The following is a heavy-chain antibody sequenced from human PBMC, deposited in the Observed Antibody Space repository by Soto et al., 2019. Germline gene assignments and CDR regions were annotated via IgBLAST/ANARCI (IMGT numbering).Heavy chain of an antibody. J-gene: IGHJ4*02. V-gene: IGHV4-39*07. D-gene: IGHD2-2*01. CDR2: IYYSGTT. CDR3: ARGLPAVVPHFHX. CDR1: GGSLTSISYY. Sequence: SETLSLTCSVSGGSLTSISYYWGWVRQPPGKGLEWIGHIYYSGTTYYSPSLTNRVTISVDSSTNQFSLRLSSVTAADTAMYFCARGLPAVVPHFHXWGQGALVTVSX.